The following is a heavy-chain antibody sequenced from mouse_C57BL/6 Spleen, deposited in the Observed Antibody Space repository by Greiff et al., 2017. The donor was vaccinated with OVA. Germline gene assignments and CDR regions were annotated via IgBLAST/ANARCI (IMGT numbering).Heavy chain of an antibody. J-gene: IGHJ2*01. V-gene: IGHV1-15*01. CDR2: IDPATGGT. CDR3: TTTLITTVVATDY. CDR1: GYTFPDYE. Sequence: VQLQQSGAELVRPGASVTLSCKASGYTFPDYEMHWVKQTPVHGLEWIGAIDPATGGTAYNQKFKGKAILTADKSSRTAYMELRSLTSEDSAVYYRTTTLITTVVATDYWGQGTTLTVSS. D-gene: IGHD1-1*01.